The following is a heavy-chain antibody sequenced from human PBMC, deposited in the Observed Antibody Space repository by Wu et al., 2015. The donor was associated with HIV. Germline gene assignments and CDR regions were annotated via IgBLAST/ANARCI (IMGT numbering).Heavy chain of an antibody. CDR2: ISTYNGNT. D-gene: IGHD3-10*01. CDR1: GYTFITYG. CDR3: ARAVTDYYGSGSYYYYYGMDV. V-gene: IGHV1-18*01. Sequence: QVQLVQSGAEVKKPGASVKVSCKASGYTFITYGISWVRQAPGQGLEWMGWISTYNGNTNYAQKLQGRVTMTTDTSTSTAYMELRSLRSDDTAVYYCARAVTDYYGSGSYYYYYGMDVWGQGTTVTVSS. J-gene: IGHJ6*02.